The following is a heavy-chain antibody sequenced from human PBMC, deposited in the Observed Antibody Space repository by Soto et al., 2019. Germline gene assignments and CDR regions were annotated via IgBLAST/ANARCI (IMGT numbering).Heavy chain of an antibody. CDR2: ISPYNGHT. J-gene: IGHJ6*02. D-gene: IGHD3-22*01. CDR1: GYIFTGYG. V-gene: IGHV1-18*04. CDR3: AGGGSGYPTRPGFAGTMDV. Sequence: QAQVVQSEDEVKKPGASVKVSCKASGYIFTGYGISWVRQAPGQGLEWMGWISPYNGHTEYAPSLKGRFTLTTDTSTTTAFMELTNLRSDDTAVYYCAGGGSGYPTRPGFAGTMDVWGQGTTVTVSS.